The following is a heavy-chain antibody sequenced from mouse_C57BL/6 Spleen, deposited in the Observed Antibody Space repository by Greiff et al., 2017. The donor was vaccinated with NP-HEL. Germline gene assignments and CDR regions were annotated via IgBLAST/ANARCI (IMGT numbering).Heavy chain of an antibody. CDR3: ARTYDSLGDYFDY. J-gene: IGHJ2*01. CDR2: IDPSDSYT. CDR1: GYTFTSYW. V-gene: IGHV1-50*01. D-gene: IGHD2-12*01. Sequence: QVQLQQPGAELVKPGASVKLSCKASGYTFTSYWMQWVKQRPGQGLEWIGEIDPSDSYTNYNQKFKGKATLTVDTSSSTAYMQISSLTSEDSAVYYCARTYDSLGDYFDYWGQGTTLTVSS.